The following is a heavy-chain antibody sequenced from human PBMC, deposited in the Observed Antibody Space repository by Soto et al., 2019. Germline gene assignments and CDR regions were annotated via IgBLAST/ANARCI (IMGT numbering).Heavy chain of an antibody. D-gene: IGHD2-15*01. CDR1: GGSISSGDYY. V-gene: IGHV4-30-4*01. J-gene: IGHJ4*02. CDR2: IYFTGST. Sequence: SETLSLTCTVSGGSISSGDYYWNWIRQPPGKGLEWIGFIYFTGSTYYNPSLKSRVTISVDTSKNLFSLKLSSVTAADTAVYYWARDPVRYCSGGSCYAYWGQGTLVTVSS. CDR3: ARDPVRYCSGGSCYAY.